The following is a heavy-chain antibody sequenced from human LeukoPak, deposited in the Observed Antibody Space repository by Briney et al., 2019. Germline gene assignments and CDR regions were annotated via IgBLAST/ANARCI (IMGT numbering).Heavy chain of an antibody. D-gene: IGHD6-19*01. J-gene: IGHJ3*02. CDR2: ISSSGSTI. CDR3: ARDGGRPSPCLVLRAHAFDI. Sequence: GGSLRHSCAASGFTFTSYEMNWVRQAPGKGLEWVSYISSSGSTIYYADSVKGRFTISRDNAKNSLYLQMNSLRAEDTAVYYCARDGGRPSPCLVLRAHAFDIWGQGTIVTVSS. CDR1: GFTFTSYE. V-gene: IGHV3-48*03.